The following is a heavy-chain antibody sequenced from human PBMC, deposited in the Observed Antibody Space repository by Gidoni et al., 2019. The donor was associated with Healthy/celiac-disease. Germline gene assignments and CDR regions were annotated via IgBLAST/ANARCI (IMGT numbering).Heavy chain of an antibody. CDR2: IRWNSVSI. D-gene: IGHD3-22*01. Sequence: EVQLVESGGGLVQPGRSLRLSCAASGFTFDDYAMHWVRQAPGKGLEWVSGIRWNSVSIGYAYSVKGRFTISRDNAKNSLYLQMNSLSAEDTALYYCAKAIGSSGYYGLRDWGQGTLVTVSS. J-gene: IGHJ4*02. CDR3: AKAIGSSGYYGLRD. CDR1: GFTFDDYA. V-gene: IGHV3-9*01.